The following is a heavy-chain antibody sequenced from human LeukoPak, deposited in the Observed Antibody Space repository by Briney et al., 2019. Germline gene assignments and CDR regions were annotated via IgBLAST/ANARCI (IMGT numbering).Heavy chain of an antibody. CDR2: TYYRSKWYN. Sequence: SQTLSLTCAISGDTVSNKRSAWNWIRQSPSRGLEWLGRTYYRSKWYNDYAVSVKSRITINPDTSKNQFSLQLNSASPEDTAVYYCARVNSWTEEPDTGSDYWGQGILVTVSS. J-gene: IGHJ4*02. CDR3: ARVNSWTEEPDTGSDY. D-gene: IGHD1-14*01. V-gene: IGHV6-1*01. CDR1: GDTVSNKRSA.